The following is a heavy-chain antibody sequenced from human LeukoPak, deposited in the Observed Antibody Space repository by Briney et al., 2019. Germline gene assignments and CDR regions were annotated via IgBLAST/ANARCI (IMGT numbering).Heavy chain of an antibody. CDR2: IYTDGSGGTT. J-gene: IGHJ4*02. Sequence: GGSLRLSCAASGITVSSNYMSWVRQAPGKGLEWVSFIYTDGSGGTTVYADSVKGRFTISRDTSENTLFLQMDSLRAEDTAVYYCARWFCNSINCYYDFWGRGTLVTVSS. V-gene: IGHV3-53*01. CDR1: GITVSSNY. CDR3: ARWFCNSINCYYDF. D-gene: IGHD2/OR15-2a*01.